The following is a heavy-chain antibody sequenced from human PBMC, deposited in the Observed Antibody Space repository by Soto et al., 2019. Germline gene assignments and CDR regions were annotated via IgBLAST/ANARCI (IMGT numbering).Heavy chain of an antibody. CDR3: ARQRGCSSTSCYGGDAFDI. V-gene: IGHV4-39*01. CDR1: GGSISSSSYY. D-gene: IGHD2-2*01. CDR2: LYYRGST. Sequence: SETLSLPCTVSGGSISSSSYYWGWIRQPTGKGLEWIGSLYYRGSTYYNPSLKSRVTISVDTSKNQFSLKLSSVTAADTVVYYCARQRGCSSTSCYGGDAFDIWGQGTMVS. J-gene: IGHJ3*02.